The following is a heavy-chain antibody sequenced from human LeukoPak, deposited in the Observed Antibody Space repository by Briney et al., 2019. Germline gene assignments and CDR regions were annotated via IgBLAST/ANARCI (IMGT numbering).Heavy chain of an antibody. D-gene: IGHD3-22*01. CDR2: IYNSGST. V-gene: IGHV4-39*01. CDR1: GGSISSSSYY. J-gene: IGHJ4*02. Sequence: SETLSLTCTVSGGSISSSSYYWGWIRQPPGKGLEWIGSIYNSGSTYYNPSLKSRVTISVDTSKNQFSLKLSSVTAADTAVYFCARREYYDSSGYRWGQGTLVTVSS. CDR3: ARREYYDSSGYR.